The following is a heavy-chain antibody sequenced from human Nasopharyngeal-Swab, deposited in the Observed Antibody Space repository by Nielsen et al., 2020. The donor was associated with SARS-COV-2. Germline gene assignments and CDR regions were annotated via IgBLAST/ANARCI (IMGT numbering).Heavy chain of an antibody. CDR1: GFTFSSYA. CDR2: ISGSGGST. D-gene: IGHD4-17*01. CDR3: ARHRETTVTPFLDY. J-gene: IGHJ4*02. V-gene: IGHV3-23*01. Sequence: GESLKISCAASGFTFSSYAMSWVRQAPGKGLEWVSAISGSGGSTYYADSVKGRFTISRDNPKNTLYLQMNSLRAEDTAVYYCARHRETTVTPFLDYWGQGTLVTVSS.